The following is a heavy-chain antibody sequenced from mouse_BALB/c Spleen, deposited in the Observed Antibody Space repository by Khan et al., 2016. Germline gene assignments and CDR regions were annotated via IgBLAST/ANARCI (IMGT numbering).Heavy chain of an antibody. D-gene: IGHD4-1*01. V-gene: IGHV3-2*02. CDR1: GYSITSDYA. Sequence: EVQLQESGPGLVKPSQSLSLTCTVTGYSITSDYAWNWIRQFPGNKLEWMGYISYSGSTSYNPSLKSRTSITRDTSKNQIFLRLNSVTTEDTATYYCAGELGWFAYWGQGTLVTVSA. CDR3: AGELGWFAY. J-gene: IGHJ3*01. CDR2: ISYSGST.